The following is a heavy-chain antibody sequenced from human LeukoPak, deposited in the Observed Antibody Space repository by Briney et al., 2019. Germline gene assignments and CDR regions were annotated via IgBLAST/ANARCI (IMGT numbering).Heavy chain of an antibody. J-gene: IGHJ3*02. D-gene: IGHD3-10*01. V-gene: IGHV1-18*04. CDR1: GYTFTSYG. CDR2: ISAYNGNT. Sequence: ASVKVSCKASGYTFTSYGISWVRQAPRQGLEWMGWISAYNGNTNYAQKLQGRVTMTTDTSTSTAYMELRSLRSDDTAVYYCARELTMVRGVTLLGDAFDIWGQGTMVTVSS. CDR3: ARELTMVRGVTLLGDAFDI.